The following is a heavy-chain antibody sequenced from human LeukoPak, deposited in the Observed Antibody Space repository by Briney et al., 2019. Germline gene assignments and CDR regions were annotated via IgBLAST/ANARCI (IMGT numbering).Heavy chain of an antibody. CDR2: ISSSSSYI. J-gene: IGHJ4*02. D-gene: IGHD3-3*01. CDR1: GFTFSSYS. Sequence: GGSLRLSCAASGFTFSSYSMNWVRQAQGKGLEWVSSISSSSSYIYYADSVKGRFTISRDNAKNSLYLQMNSLRAEDTAVYYCARDGGGRSFDYWGQGTLVTVSS. V-gene: IGHV3-21*01. CDR3: ARDGGGRSFDY.